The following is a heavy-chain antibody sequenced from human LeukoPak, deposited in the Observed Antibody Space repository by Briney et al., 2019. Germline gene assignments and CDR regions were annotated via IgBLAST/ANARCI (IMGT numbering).Heavy chain of an antibody. V-gene: IGHV3-23*01. J-gene: IGHJ6*03. CDR2: ISGSGGST. D-gene: IGHD6-13*01. Sequence: HPGGSLRLSCAASGFTFSSYAMSWVRPAPGKGVEWVSAISGSGGSTYYADSVTGRFTISRDNSKNTLYLQMNSLRAEDTAVYYCAKLGGYSSSWSYYYYYYMDVWGKGTTVTVSS. CDR1: GFTFSSYA. CDR3: AKLGGYSSSWSYYYYYYMDV.